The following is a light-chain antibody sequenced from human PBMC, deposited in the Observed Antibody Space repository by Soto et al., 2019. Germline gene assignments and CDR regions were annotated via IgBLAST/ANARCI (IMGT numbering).Light chain of an antibody. Sequence: QSALTQPRSVSGSPGQSVTISCTGTSSDVGVYRYVSWYQQHPGKVPKLMMYDVTTRPSGIPDRFSGSKSGNTASLTISGLQAEDEADYYCFSSAGGYTFVFGTGTKLTVL. CDR2: DVT. V-gene: IGLV2-11*01. CDR3: FSSAGGYTFV. CDR1: SSDVGVYRY. J-gene: IGLJ1*01.